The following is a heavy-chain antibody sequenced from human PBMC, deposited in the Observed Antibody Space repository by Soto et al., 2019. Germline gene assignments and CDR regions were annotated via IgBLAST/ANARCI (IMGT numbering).Heavy chain of an antibody. V-gene: IGHV1-69*13. J-gene: IGHJ4*02. CDR3: ARAGSGYVWFNEF. CDR2: IIPVFGTA. Sequence: ASVKVSCKDSGGLFSSYAISWVRQAPGQGLEWMGGIIPVFGTAYYAQKFQGRVTITADESTNTAYMELGSLRSEETAMYYCARAGSGYVWFNEFWGQGSLVTVSS. CDR1: GGLFSSYA. D-gene: IGHD3-16*01.